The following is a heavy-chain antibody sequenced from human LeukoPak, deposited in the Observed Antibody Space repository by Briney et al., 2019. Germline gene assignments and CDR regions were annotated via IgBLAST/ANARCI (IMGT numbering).Heavy chain of an antibody. CDR3: ARVLITIVPAAFDFDY. CDR1: GYTFTSYG. Sequence: GPVKVSCKASGYTFTSYGISWVRQAPGQGLEWMGWISAYNGNTNYAQKLQGRVTMTTDTSTSTAYMELRSLRSDDTAVYYCARVLITIVPAAFDFDYWGQGTLVTVSS. J-gene: IGHJ4*02. D-gene: IGHD2-2*01. V-gene: IGHV1-18*01. CDR2: ISAYNGNT.